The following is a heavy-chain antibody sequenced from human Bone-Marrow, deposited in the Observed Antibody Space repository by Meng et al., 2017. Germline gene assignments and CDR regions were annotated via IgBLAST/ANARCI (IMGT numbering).Heavy chain of an antibody. CDR3: GKVGGSGTYQPLDY. CDR1: GFTVSSNY. D-gene: IGHD1-26*01. CDR2: IYSGGST. J-gene: IGHJ4*01. Sequence: GESLKISCVASGFTVSSNYMSWVRQAPGKGLEWVSVIYSGGSTYYADSVKGRFTISRHNSKNTLYLQMNSLRAEDTAVYYCGKVGGSGTYQPLDYWGHGTLVTVSS. V-gene: IGHV3-53*04.